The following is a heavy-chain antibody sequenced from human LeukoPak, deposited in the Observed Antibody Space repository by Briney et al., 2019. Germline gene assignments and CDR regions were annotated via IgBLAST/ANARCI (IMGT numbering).Heavy chain of an antibody. J-gene: IGHJ4*02. CDR2: IYYGGST. D-gene: IGHD6-19*01. V-gene: IGHV4-39*01. CDR3: ARLGGRGLRGHSSGWYGANFDY. Sequence: KSSETLSLTCTVPGGSISSSSYYWGWIRQPPGKGLEGIGSIYYGGSTYYNPSLKSRVTISVDTSKNQFSLKLSSVTAADTAVYYCARLGGRGLRGHSSGWYGANFDYWGQGTLVTVSS. CDR1: GGSISSSSYY.